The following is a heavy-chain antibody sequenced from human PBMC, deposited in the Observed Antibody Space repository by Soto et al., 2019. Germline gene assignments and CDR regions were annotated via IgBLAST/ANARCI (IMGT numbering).Heavy chain of an antibody. CDR1: GFTFSSYG. J-gene: IGHJ4*02. V-gene: IGHV3-33*01. Sequence: QVYLVESGGGVVQPGGSLRLSCAASGFTFSSYGMHWVRQAAGKGPEWVAVVWNDGNTKYYADSVKGRFTISRDNSKNTVYLQMNNLRAEDTAVYYCARDKGFYDQVWGSYRSAFDYWGRGTLVAVSS. CDR2: VWNDGNTK. D-gene: IGHD3-16*02. CDR3: ARDKGFYDQVWGSYRSAFDY.